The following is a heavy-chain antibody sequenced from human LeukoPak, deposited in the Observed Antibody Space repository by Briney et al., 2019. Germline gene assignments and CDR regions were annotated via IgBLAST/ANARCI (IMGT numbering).Heavy chain of an antibody. CDR2: FHTDGDT. CDR3: ARGSGPGVTTIDS. J-gene: IGHJ4*02. Sequence: GGSLRLSCAASGFTFSNYDMHWVRQAPGKGLEWVSAFHTDGDTYYLDSVKGRFTISREDAKNPLYLQMNTLRAGDTAVYYCARGSGPGVTTIDSWGQGTLVIVSS. CDR1: GFTFSNYD. D-gene: IGHD4-17*01. V-gene: IGHV3-13*01.